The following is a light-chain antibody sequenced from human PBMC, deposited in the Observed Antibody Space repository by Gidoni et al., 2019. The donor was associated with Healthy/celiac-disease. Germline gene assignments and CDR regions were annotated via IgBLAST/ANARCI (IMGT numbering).Light chain of an antibody. J-gene: IGKJ1*01. CDR1: QSISSW. CDR3: QQYNSYPWT. V-gene: IGKV1-5*03. Sequence: DIQMTQSPSTLSASVGDRVTITCRASQSISSWLAWYQQKPGKAPKLLIYKASSLESGVPSRLSVRGYGTEFTLTISSLKPDDFATYYCQQYNSYPWTFGQGTKVEIK. CDR2: KAS.